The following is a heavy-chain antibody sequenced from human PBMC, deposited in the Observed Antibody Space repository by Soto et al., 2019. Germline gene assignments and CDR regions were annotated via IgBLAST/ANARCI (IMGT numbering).Heavy chain of an antibody. V-gene: IGHV1-3*01. CDR1: GYTFTDYA. D-gene: IGHD2-15*01. CDR3: AGEGAHYTPLDH. J-gene: IGHJ4*02. Sequence: ASVKVSCKASGYTFTDYAIHWVRQAPGQGLEWMGWINVGNGNTGYSRKFQGRVTNARDMSASTAYIEVTSLTSEDTAIYYCAGEGAHYTPLDHWGQGTLVTVSS. CDR2: INVGNGNT.